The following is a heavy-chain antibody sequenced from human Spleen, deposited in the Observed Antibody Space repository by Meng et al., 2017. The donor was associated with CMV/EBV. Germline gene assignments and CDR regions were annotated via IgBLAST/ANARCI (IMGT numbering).Heavy chain of an antibody. Sequence: SLKISCAASGFTFDDYAMHWVRQAPGKGLEWVSGISWNSGSIGYADSVKGRFTISRDNAKNSLYLQMNSLRAEDTAVYYCARGGTGTTFILAPHYYFDYWGQGTLVTVSS. V-gene: IGHV3-9*01. J-gene: IGHJ4*02. CDR3: ARGGTGTTFILAPHYYFDY. CDR2: ISWNSGSI. D-gene: IGHD1-7*01. CDR1: GFTFDDYA.